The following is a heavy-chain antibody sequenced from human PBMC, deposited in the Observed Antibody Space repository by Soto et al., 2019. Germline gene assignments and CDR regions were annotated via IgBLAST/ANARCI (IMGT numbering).Heavy chain of an antibody. V-gene: IGHV3-30*18. Sequence: GGSLRLSCAASGFTFSSYGMHWVRQAPGKGLEWVAVISYDGSNKYYADSVKGRFTISRDNSKNTLYMQMNSLRAEDTAVYYCAKGNWDQNGGANAFDIWGQGTMVTVSS. CDR2: ISYDGSNK. CDR1: GFTFSSYG. D-gene: IGHD7-27*01. CDR3: AKGNWDQNGGANAFDI. J-gene: IGHJ3*02.